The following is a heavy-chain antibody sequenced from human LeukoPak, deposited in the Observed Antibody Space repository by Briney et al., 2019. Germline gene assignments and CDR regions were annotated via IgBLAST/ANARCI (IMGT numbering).Heavy chain of an antibody. J-gene: IGHJ4*02. V-gene: IGHV4-30-4*01. CDR1: GGSISSGDYY. CDR3: ARVNDSSGYSNYFDY. CDR2: IYCSGST. Sequence: SQTLSLTCTVSGGSISSGDYYWSWIRQPPGKGLEWIGYIYCSGSTYYNPSLKGRVTISVDTSKNQFSLKLSSVTAADTAVYYCARVNDSSGYSNYFDYWGQGTLVTVSS. D-gene: IGHD3-22*01.